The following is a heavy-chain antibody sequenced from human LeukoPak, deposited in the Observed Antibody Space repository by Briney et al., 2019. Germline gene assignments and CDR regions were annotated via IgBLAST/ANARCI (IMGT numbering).Heavy chain of an antibody. J-gene: IGHJ6*02. CDR3: AGHDYRGINDGMDV. CDR2: INHSGST. V-gene: IGHV4-34*01. Sequence: PSETLSLTCVVYGVSFSGHYWSWIRQPPGKGLEWIGEINHSGSTNYIPSLKSRVTISVDTSKSQFSLKLSSVTAADTAVYYCAGHDYRGINDGMDVWGQGTTVIVSS. CDR1: GVSFSGHY. D-gene: IGHD3-16*02.